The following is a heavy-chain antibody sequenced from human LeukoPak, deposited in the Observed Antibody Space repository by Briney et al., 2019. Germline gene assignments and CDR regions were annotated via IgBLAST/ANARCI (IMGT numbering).Heavy chain of an antibody. CDR2: IYTWGST. CDR3: ARSQLWFGERGVFDP. CDR1: GGSISSGSYY. J-gene: IGHJ5*02. Sequence: SETLSLTCAVSGGSISSGSYYWSWIRQPAGKGLEWIGRIYTWGSTNYNPSLKSRVTISVDTSKNQFSLKLSSVTAADTAVYYCARSQLWFGERGVFDPWGQGTLVTVSS. V-gene: IGHV4-61*02. D-gene: IGHD3-10*01.